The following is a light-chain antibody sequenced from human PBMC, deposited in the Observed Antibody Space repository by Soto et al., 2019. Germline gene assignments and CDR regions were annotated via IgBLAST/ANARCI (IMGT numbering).Light chain of an antibody. CDR2: DAS. V-gene: IGKV3-11*01. Sequence: EIVLTQSPATLSLSPGERATLSCRASQSVSSYLAWYQQKPGQAPRLLIYDASNRATGIPARFSGSGSGTDLTLTMNSLEPEDFVVYYCQQRSNWRFTFGPGTKVYIK. CDR1: QSVSSY. J-gene: IGKJ3*01. CDR3: QQRSNWRFT.